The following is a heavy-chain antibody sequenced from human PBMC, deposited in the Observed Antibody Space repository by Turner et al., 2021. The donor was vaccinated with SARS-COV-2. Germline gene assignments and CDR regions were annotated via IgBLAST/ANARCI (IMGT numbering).Heavy chain of an antibody. V-gene: IGHV1-24*01. Sequence: QAQLVQSGAEVTKPGASVKVSCQVSGYTLSELSMHWVRQSPGQGLEWMGGFDREVGETIYAQKCQGRVTRTEDTSTDTAYRELRSLRSEDTAVYYCATGRVTYSRPRYHFYMDVWGTGTTVTVSS. CDR1: GYTLSELS. CDR3: ATGRVTYSRPRYHFYMDV. D-gene: IGHD6-13*01. CDR2: FDREVGET. J-gene: IGHJ6*03.